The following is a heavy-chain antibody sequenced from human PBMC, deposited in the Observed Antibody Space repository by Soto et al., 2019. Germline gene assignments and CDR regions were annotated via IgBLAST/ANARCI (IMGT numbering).Heavy chain of an antibody. Sequence: QVQLVQSGAEVKKPGSSVKVSCKASGGTFSSYAISWVRQAPGQGLEWMGGIIPIFGTANYAQKFQGRVTITADESTCTACMELSSLRSEDTAVYYCARWVGGYSGYDFGYFDYWGQGTLVTVSS. J-gene: IGHJ4*02. D-gene: IGHD5-12*01. CDR3: ARWVGGYSGYDFGYFDY. V-gene: IGHV1-69*01. CDR1: GGTFSSYA. CDR2: IIPIFGTA.